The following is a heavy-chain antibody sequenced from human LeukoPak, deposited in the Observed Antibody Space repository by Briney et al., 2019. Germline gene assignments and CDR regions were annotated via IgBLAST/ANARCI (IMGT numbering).Heavy chain of an antibody. J-gene: IGHJ4*02. V-gene: IGHV1-2*02. D-gene: IGHD6-13*01. CDR2: INPNSGGT. Sequence: ASVKVSCKASAYTFTGYYMHWVRQAPGQGLEWMGWINPNSGGTNYAQKFQGRVTMTRDTSISTAYMELSRLRSDDTAVYYCARDPRIATAGEGYDYWGQGTLVTVSS. CDR1: AYTFTGYY. CDR3: ARDPRIATAGEGYDY.